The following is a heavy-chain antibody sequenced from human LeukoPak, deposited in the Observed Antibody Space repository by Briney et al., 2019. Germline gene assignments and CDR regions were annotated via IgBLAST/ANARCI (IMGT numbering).Heavy chain of an antibody. CDR3: AIRIAAAGYIKAFDI. CDR1: GGSFSGYY. CDR2: INHSGST. V-gene: IGHV4-34*01. J-gene: IGHJ3*02. Sequence: PSETLSPTCAVYGGSFSGYYWSWIRQPPGKGLEWIGEINHSGSTNYNPSLKSRVTISVDTSKNQFSLKLSSVTAADTAVYYCAIRIAAAGYIKAFDIWGQGTMVTVSS. D-gene: IGHD6-13*01.